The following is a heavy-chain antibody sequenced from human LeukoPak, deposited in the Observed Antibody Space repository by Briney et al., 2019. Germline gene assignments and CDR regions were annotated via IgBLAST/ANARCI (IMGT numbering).Heavy chain of an antibody. Sequence: PGGSLRLSCAASGFTFDDYTMHWVRQAPGKGLEWVSLISWDGGSTYYADSVKGRFTISRDNSKNSLYLQMNSLRTEDTALYYCAKDDNTAEAEGFFDYWGQGTLVTVSS. CDR1: GFTFDDYT. J-gene: IGHJ4*02. D-gene: IGHD5-18*01. CDR3: AKDDNTAEAEGFFDY. CDR2: ISWDGGST. V-gene: IGHV3-43*01.